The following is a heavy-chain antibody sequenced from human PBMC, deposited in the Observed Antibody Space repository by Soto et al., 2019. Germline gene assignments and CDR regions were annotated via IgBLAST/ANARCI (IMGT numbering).Heavy chain of an antibody. J-gene: IGHJ4*02. D-gene: IGHD4-17*01. Sequence: QVQLVQSGAEVKKPGASVKVSCKASGYTFTSYDINWVRQATGQGLEWMGWMNPNSGNTGYAQKFQGRVTMTRNTSISSAYMERSSVRSEDAAEYYSATIHYGENVFYWGQGTLVTVSS. CDR2: MNPNSGNT. CDR3: ATIHYGENVFY. CDR1: GYTFTSYD. V-gene: IGHV1-8*01.